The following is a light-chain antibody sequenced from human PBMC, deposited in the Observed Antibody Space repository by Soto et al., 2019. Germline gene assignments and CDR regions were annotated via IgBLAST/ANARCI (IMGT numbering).Light chain of an antibody. Sequence: EIVLTHSPGTLSLSPGERATLSCSASQSVSSSYLAWYQQKPGQAPRLLIYGASSRATGIPDRFSGRGSGTDFTLTISRMEPEDFAVYYCQQYGSSPITFGQGTRLEIK. CDR2: GAS. J-gene: IGKJ5*01. CDR1: QSVSSSY. CDR3: QQYGSSPIT. V-gene: IGKV3-20*01.